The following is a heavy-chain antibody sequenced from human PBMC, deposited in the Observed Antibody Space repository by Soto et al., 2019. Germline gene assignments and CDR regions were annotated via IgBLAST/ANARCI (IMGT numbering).Heavy chain of an antibody. V-gene: IGHV4-59*08. J-gene: IGHJ5*02. D-gene: IGHD3-16*01. CDR2: IYYSGST. CDR1: GGSISSYY. Sequence: SETLSLTCTVSGGSISSYYWSWIRQPPGKGLEWIGYIYYSGSTNYNPSLKCRVTISVDTSKNQFSLKLSSVTAADTAVYYCARRGGTLNWFDPWGQGTLVTVSS. CDR3: ARRGGTLNWFDP.